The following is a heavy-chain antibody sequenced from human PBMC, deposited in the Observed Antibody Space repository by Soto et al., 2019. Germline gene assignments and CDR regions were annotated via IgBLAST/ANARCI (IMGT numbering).Heavy chain of an antibody. J-gene: IGHJ6*02. CDR3: ARGDDFDYYYGVDV. CDR2: IIPLFGTA. CDR1: GGTFSSHA. V-gene: IGHV1-69*06. Sequence: AASVKVSCKASGGTFSSHAISWVRQAPGQGLEWMGGIIPLFGTANYAQKFQGGLTITADKSTTTAYMELNSLTSDDTAVYYCARGDDFDYYYGVDVWGQGTTVTVPS. D-gene: IGHD3-3*01.